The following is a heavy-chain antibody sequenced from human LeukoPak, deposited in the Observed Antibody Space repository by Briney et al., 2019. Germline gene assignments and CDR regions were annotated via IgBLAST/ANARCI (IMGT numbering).Heavy chain of an antibody. CDR1: GFTFRSYS. CDR2: ISSSSRYI. Sequence: GGSLRLSCAASGFTFRSYSMKWVRQAPGKGLEWVSSISSSSRYIYYADSVKGRFTISRDNAKNSLYLQMNSLRAEDTAVYYCARAGVNYDFPDDAFDIWGQGTMVTVPS. J-gene: IGHJ3*02. V-gene: IGHV3-21*01. D-gene: IGHD3/OR15-3a*01. CDR3: ARAGVNYDFPDDAFDI.